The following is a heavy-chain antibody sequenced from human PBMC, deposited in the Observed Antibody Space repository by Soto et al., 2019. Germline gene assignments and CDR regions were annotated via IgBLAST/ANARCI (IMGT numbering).Heavy chain of an antibody. CDR3: APTLPYSGYDYFPYVWFDP. V-gene: IGHV2-5*01. Sequence: SGPTLVNPTQTLTLTCTFSGFSLSTSGVGVGWIRQPPGKALEWLALIYWNDDKRYSPSLKSRLTITKDTSKNQVVLTMTNMDPVDTATYYCAPTLPYSGYDYFPYVWFDPWGQGTLVPVSS. CDR1: GFSLSTSGVG. J-gene: IGHJ5*02. D-gene: IGHD5-12*01. CDR2: IYWNDDK.